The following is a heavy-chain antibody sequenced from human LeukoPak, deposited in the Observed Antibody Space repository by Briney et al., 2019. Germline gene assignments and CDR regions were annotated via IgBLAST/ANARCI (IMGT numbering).Heavy chain of an antibody. CDR2: INPSSGGT. V-gene: IGHV1-2*06. CDR3: ARGYCSGGSCYSVENWFDP. J-gene: IGHJ5*02. D-gene: IGHD2-15*01. Sequence: ASVKVSCKASGYTFTKYYMFWVRQAPGQGLEWMGRINPSSGGTDYAQKFQGRVTMTRDTSISTAYMGLSRLRSDDTAMYYCARGYCSGGSCYSVENWFDPWGQGTLVTVSS. CDR1: GYTFTKYY.